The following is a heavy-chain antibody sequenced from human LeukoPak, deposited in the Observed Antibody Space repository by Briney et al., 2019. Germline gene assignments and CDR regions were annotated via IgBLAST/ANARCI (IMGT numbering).Heavy chain of an antibody. CDR2: RYYSGRT. D-gene: IGHD6-13*01. CDR3: ARSQSSGKTAAGDAYYFYHGMDV. V-gene: IGHV4-59*01. J-gene: IGHJ6*02. Sequence: PSETLSLTCTVSGGSIRNYYWTWIRQPPGTGLEWIGYRYYSGRTNYNPSLQSRVSMSIDTSKNQFSLNLSSVTAADTALYYCARSQSSGKTAAGDAYYFYHGMDVWGLGTTVTVS. CDR1: GGSIRNYY.